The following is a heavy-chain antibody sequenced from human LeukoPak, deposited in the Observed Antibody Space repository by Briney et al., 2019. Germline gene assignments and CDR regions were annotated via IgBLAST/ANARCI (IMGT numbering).Heavy chain of an antibody. D-gene: IGHD5-18*01. V-gene: IGHV3-66*02. Sequence: PGGSLRLSCAASGFTVSSNYMSWVRQAPGKGLEWVSVIYSGGSTYYADSVKGRFTISRDNSKNTLYLQVNSLRAEDTAVYYCARHPLHSPTYYYYGMDVWGQGTTVTVSS. J-gene: IGHJ6*02. CDR2: IYSGGST. CDR3: ARHPLHSPTYYYYGMDV. CDR1: GFTVSSNY.